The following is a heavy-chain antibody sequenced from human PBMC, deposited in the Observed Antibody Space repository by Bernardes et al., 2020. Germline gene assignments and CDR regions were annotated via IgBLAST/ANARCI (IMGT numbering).Heavy chain of an antibody. CDR2: INYIGST. V-gene: IGHV4-39*01. Sequence: SETLSLTCTVSVGSISSSSYYWGWIRQPPGKGLEWIGSINYIGSTYYNPSLKSRVTISVDTSKNQFSLKLSSVTAADTAVYYCACPRVDYGDYGNYYGMDVWGQGTTVTVSS. J-gene: IGHJ6*02. CDR3: ACPRVDYGDYGNYYGMDV. D-gene: IGHD4-17*01. CDR1: VGSISSSSYY.